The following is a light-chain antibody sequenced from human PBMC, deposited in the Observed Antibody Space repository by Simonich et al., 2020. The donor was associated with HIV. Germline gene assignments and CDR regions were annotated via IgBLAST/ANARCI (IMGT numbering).Light chain of an antibody. V-gene: IGLV8-61*01. Sequence: TIVTQEPSFSVSPGGTVTLTCGLRSDSVSTSYYPTWYQQTPGQAPRTLIYSTNTLSSGVPDLFSGSILWNKAALTNTGTQADDECDYYCGINRGTGIVVFGGGTKLTV. J-gene: IGLJ2*01. CDR2: STN. CDR3: GINRGTGIVV. CDR1: SDSVSTSYY.